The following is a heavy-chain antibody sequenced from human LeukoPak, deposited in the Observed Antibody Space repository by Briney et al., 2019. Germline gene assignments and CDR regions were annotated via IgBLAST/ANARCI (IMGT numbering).Heavy chain of an antibody. CDR2: IDPDGSHQ. D-gene: IGHD4-17*01. J-gene: IGHJ4*02. CDR3: ARDGGDYNLDY. CDR1: GFTFSSYW. Sequence: GGSLRLSCVASGFTFSSYWATWVRQAPGKGLEWVANIDPDGSHQYYVDSVKGRFTISKDNAKNSLYLQMNSLRAEDTTVYYCARDGGDYNLDYWGQGTLVTVSS. V-gene: IGHV3-7*01.